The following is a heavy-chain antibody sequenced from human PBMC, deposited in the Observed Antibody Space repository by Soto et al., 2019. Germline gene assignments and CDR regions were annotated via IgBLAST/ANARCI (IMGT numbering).Heavy chain of an antibody. Sequence: SRTWSVGGSSLSSSSYYWGWFRRHPGKWLERIGSISSSGSTYCNPSLKSRVTISVDTSKNQFSLKLHSVTATAAAAYYCARDYCDYVKGGMEVWRQGPTVTFSS. CDR2: ISSSGST. D-gene: IGHD4-17*01. J-gene: IGHJ6*02. V-gene: IGHV4-39*01. CDR1: GSSLSSSSYY. CDR3: ARDYCDYVKGGMEV.